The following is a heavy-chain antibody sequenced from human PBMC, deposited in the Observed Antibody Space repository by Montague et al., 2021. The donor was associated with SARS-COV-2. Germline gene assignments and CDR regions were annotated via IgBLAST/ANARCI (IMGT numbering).Heavy chain of an antibody. Sequence: SETLSLTCAVYGGSFSGYYWSWIRQSPGKGLEWIEEINQSGSTNYNPSLKSRATISVDTSKNQFSLKLSSVTAADTAVYYCTREGYQVLWSDYYYYGMDVWGQGTTVTVSS. J-gene: IGHJ6*02. CDR1: GGSFSGYY. CDR2: INQSGST. V-gene: IGHV4-34*01. D-gene: IGHD2-2*01. CDR3: TREGYQVLWSDYYYYGMDV.